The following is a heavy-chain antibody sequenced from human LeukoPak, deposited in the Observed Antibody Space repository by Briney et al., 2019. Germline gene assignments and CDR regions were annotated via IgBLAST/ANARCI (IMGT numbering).Heavy chain of an antibody. Sequence: SETLSLTCTVSSGSISSFYWTWIRQPPGKGLEWIGYVYYSGSTNYNPTLKSRVTISVDTSKNQFSLKLSSVTAADTAVYYCARGATYYDFWSGYYMDYWGQGTLVTVSS. V-gene: IGHV4-59*01. CDR2: VYYSGST. CDR3: ARGATYYDFWSGYYMDY. J-gene: IGHJ4*02. CDR1: SGSISSFY. D-gene: IGHD3-3*01.